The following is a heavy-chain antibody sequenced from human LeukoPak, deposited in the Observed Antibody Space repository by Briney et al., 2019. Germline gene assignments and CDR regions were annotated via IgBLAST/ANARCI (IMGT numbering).Heavy chain of an antibody. Sequence: GASVKVSSTASGYTFTSYYMHWVRQAPGQGLEWMGIINPSGGSTSYAQKFQGRVTMTKDTSTSTDYMELSSLRSEGTAVYCGAKVGLPGGAFDIWGQGTMVTVSS. D-gene: IGHD1-26*01. CDR2: INPSGGST. J-gene: IGHJ3*02. CDR1: GYTFTSYY. V-gene: IGHV1-46*01. CDR3: AKVGLPGGAFDI.